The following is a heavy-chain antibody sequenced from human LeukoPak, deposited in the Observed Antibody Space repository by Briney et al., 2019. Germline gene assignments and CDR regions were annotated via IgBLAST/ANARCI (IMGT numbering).Heavy chain of an antibody. CDR1: GFTFSSYW. J-gene: IGHJ4*02. V-gene: IGHV3-74*01. CDR2: IDSDGSVT. CDR3: ARDSIAVTGDFDF. D-gene: IGHD6-19*01. Sequence: PGGSLRLSCAASGFTFSSYWMHWVRQTPGKGLVWVSLIDSDGSVTTYADSVKGRFTISRDNSKNTLYLQMNSMRDEDTAVYYCARDSIAVTGDFDFWGQGTLVTVPS.